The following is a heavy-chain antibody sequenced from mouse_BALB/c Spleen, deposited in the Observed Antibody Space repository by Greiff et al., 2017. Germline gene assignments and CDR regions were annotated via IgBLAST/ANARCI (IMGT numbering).Heavy chain of an antibody. V-gene: IGHV2-4-1*01. CDR2: IWSGGST. CDR3: ARMDGYYDY. D-gene: IGHD2-3*01. J-gene: IGHJ3*01. CDR1: GFSLTSYG. Sequence: VMLVESGPGLVQPSQSLSITCTVSGFSLTSYGVHWVRQSPGKGLEWLGVIWSGGSTDYNAAFISRLSISKDNSKSQVFFKMNSLQADDTAIYYCARMDGYYDYWGQGTLVTVSA.